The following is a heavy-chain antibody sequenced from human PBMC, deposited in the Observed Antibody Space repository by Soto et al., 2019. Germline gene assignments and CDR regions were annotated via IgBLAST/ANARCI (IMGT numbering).Heavy chain of an antibody. CDR3: TTGYGSDWYG. Sequence: GASVKVSCKASGYTFTSYGISWVRQAPGQGLEWMGWISAYNGNTNYAQKLQGRVTMTTDTSTSTAYMELNSLKIEDTPLYYCTTGYGSDWYGWVQGTLVTVSS. CDR2: ISAYNGNT. V-gene: IGHV1-18*01. D-gene: IGHD6-19*01. J-gene: IGHJ4*02. CDR1: GYTFTSYG.